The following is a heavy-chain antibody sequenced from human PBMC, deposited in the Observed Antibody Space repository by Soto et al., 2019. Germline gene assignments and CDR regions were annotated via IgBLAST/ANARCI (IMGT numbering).Heavy chain of an antibody. J-gene: IGHJ6*02. Sequence: EVQLVESGGGLVKPGGSLRLSCAASGFTFSSYSMNWVRQAPGKGLEWVSSISSSSSDIYYADSVKGRFTISRDNAKNSLDLQMNSLRAEDTAVYYCARDGGSGSDYYEGMDVWGQGTTVTVSS. CDR2: ISSSSSDI. CDR3: ARDGGSGSDYYEGMDV. CDR1: GFTFSSYS. V-gene: IGHV3-21*01. D-gene: IGHD3-10*01.